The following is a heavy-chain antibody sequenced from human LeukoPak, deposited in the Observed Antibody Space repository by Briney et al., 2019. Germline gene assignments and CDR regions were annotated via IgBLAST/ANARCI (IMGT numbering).Heavy chain of an antibody. CDR3: GKDVGKWESLHFFDY. J-gene: IGHJ4*02. Sequence: GGSLRLSCLTSGFTFSTNAMSWVRQAPEKGLEWISGISGSGASTYYADSVTGRFTISRDNSRNTLYLQMNSLRGDDTAVYYCGKDVGKWESLHFFDYWGQGTLVTVSS. CDR1: GFTFSTNA. V-gene: IGHV3-23*01. CDR2: ISGSGAST. D-gene: IGHD1-26*01.